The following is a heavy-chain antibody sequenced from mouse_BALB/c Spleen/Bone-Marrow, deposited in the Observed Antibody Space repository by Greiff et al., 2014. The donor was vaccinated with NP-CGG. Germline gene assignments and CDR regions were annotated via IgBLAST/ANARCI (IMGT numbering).Heavy chain of an antibody. CDR2: INPGSGGA. Sequence: QVQLQQSGAELVRPGTAVNVSCKASGYAFTNYLIERVKQRPGQGLEWIGVINPGSGGANYNEKFKGKATLTADKSSSTAYMQLSSLTSDDSAVYFCARFGRYYFDYWGQGTTLTVSS. CDR1: GYAFTNYL. J-gene: IGHJ2*01. V-gene: IGHV1-54*01. CDR3: ARFGRYYFDY.